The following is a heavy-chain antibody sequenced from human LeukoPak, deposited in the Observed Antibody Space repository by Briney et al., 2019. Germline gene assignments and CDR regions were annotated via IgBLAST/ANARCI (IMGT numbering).Heavy chain of an antibody. CDR1: GLAVNSNY. D-gene: IGHD4-17*01. V-gene: IGHV3-66*01. J-gene: IGHJ5*02. Sequence: QAGGSLRLSCAASGLAVNSNYMSWVRQAPGKGLEWVSVIYRGGPTYYADSVKGRFTISRDNSKNTLYLQMNSLRAEDTAVYYCARDSYVDSEAVRWFDPWGQGTLVTVSS. CDR3: ARDSYVDSEAVRWFDP. CDR2: IYRGGPT.